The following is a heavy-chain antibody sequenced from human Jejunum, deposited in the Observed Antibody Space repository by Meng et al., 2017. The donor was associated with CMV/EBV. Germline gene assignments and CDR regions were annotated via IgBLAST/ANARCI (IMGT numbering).Heavy chain of an antibody. CDR2: IDSFSSTM. CDR1: GFRFGVYS. CDR3: ARDSIASALDY. Sequence: AASGFRFGVYSMNWVRQAPGKGLEWLSYIDSFSSTMYYTDSIKGRFTISRDNAKNSLYLQMNSLSAEDTAVYYCARDSIASALDYWGQGVLVTVSS. V-gene: IGHV3-48*01. J-gene: IGHJ4*02. D-gene: IGHD6-13*01.